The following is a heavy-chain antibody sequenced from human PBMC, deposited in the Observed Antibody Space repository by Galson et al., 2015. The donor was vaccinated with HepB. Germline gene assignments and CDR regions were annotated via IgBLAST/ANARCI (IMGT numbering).Heavy chain of an antibody. Sequence: SLRLSCAASGFTFSDYYMSWIRQAPGKGLEWVSYISSSNIYTNYANSVKGRFTISRDNAKNSLYLQMNSLRAEDTAVYYCARAVGDLNYFDSWGQGTLVTVSS. CDR3: ARAVGDLNYFDS. CDR2: ISSSNIYT. V-gene: IGHV3-11*06. CDR1: GFTFSDYY. D-gene: IGHD1-26*01. J-gene: IGHJ4*02.